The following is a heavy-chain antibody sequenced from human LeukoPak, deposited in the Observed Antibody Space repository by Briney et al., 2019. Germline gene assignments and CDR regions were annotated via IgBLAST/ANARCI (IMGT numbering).Heavy chain of an antibody. Sequence: PGGSLRLSWAASGFTFSSYGMHWVRQAPGKGLEWVAFIRYDGSNKYYADSVKGRFTISRDNSKNPRYLQMNSLRAEDTAVYYCATSKQLRFLEWLFEYWGQGTLVTVSS. CDR3: ATSKQLRFLEWLFEY. CDR2: IRYDGSNK. CDR1: GFTFSSYG. J-gene: IGHJ4*02. V-gene: IGHV3-30*02. D-gene: IGHD3-3*01.